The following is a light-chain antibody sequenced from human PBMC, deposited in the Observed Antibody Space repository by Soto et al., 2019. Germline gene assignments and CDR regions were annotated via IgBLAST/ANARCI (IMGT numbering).Light chain of an antibody. CDR3: QQLKTSQLT. CDR1: QGISSY. V-gene: IGKV1-9*01. J-gene: IGKJ4*01. Sequence: IQLTQSPSSLSASVGDRVTITCRASQGISSYLAWYQQKSGKAPKLLIFAASTLQSGVPSRFSGSGSGTDFSLTISSLQPEDFATYYCQQLKTSQLTLGGGPKVDIK. CDR2: AAS.